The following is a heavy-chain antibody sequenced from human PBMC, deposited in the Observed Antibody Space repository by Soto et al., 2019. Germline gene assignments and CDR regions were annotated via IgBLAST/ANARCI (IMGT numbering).Heavy chain of an antibody. CDR2: INHSGST. V-gene: IGHV4-34*01. D-gene: IGHD4-17*01. CDR3: ASGRPNYGDHKGSSHNWFGP. CDR1: AGSFSGYY. Sequence: PSETLSLTCAVYAGSFSGYYWSWIRQPPGKWLEWIGEINHSGSTNYNPSLKTRVTISLDTSKNQFSLKLGPVTAADTAVSYCASGRPNYGDHKGSSHNWFGPWGQGILVTV. J-gene: IGHJ5*02.